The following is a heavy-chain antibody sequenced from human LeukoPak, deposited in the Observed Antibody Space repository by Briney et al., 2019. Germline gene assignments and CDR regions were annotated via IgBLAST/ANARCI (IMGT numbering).Heavy chain of an antibody. V-gene: IGHV4-39*01. J-gene: IGHJ4*02. CDR2: IYYSGSA. CDR1: GGSISRSSNY. Sequence: SETLSLTCTVSGGSISRSSNYWGWLRQPPGKGLEWIGIIYYSGSAYYNPSLKSRVTISGDTSKNQFSLKLSSVTAADTAVYYCARQPSSGWYGFDYWGQGNLVTVSS. CDR3: ARQPSSGWYGFDY. D-gene: IGHD6-19*01.